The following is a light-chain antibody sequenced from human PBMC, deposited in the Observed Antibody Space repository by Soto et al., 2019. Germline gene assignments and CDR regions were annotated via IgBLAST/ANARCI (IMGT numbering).Light chain of an antibody. CDR1: QSVSSSY. Sequence: EIVLTQSPGTLSLSPGDRATLSCRASQSVSSSYLAWYQQKPGQAPRLLIYGASSRATGIPDRFSGSGSGTDFTLTISRLEPEDFAVYYCQQYDSSPQTFGQGTKV. CDR2: GAS. CDR3: QQYDSSPQT. J-gene: IGKJ1*01. V-gene: IGKV3-20*01.